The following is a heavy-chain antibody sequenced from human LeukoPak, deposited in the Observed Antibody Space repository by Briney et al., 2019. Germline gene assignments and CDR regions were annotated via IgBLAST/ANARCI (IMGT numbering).Heavy chain of an antibody. CDR2: ISGSGGST. D-gene: IGHD4-23*01. J-gene: IGHJ4*02. CDR3: AKDPHLGGNFHY. CDR1: GFTFSTYA. Sequence: GGSLRLSCAASGFTFSTYAMSWVRQAPGKGLEWVSGISGSGGSTYYADSVKGRFTISRDNSKNTLYLQMNSLRAEDTAVYYCAKDPHLGGNFHYWGQGTLVTVSS. V-gene: IGHV3-23*01.